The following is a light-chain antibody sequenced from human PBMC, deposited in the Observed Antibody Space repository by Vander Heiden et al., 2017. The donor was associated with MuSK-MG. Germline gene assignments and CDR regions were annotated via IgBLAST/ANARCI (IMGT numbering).Light chain of an antibody. CDR1: SSNIGSKT. CDR2: NNN. Sequence: QSVLTQPPPASGPPGQRVTISCSGSSSNIGSKTVNWYQQVPGMAPKLLIYNNNQRPSGVPDRFSGSKSGTSASLAISGLQAEDEADYYCATLDDSLNGPVFGGGTKLTVL. J-gene: IGLJ3*02. V-gene: IGLV1-44*01. CDR3: ATLDDSLNGPV.